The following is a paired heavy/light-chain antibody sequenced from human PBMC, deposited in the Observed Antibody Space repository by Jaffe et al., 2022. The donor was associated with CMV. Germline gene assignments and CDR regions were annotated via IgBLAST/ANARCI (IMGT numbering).Heavy chain of an antibody. Sequence: EVQLLESGGVVVQRGGSLRLSCATFGFTFDSYAMGWVRQAPGKGLEWVSAISGNSGSAYYADSVQGRFTISRDNSKNTLYLQLNTLRAEDTATYYCAKASTFGYFLMENYFDSWGQGTLVTVSS. CDR2: ISGNSGSA. J-gene: IGHJ4*02. V-gene: IGHV3-23*01. CDR3: AKASTFGYFLMENYFDS. CDR1: GFTFDSYA. D-gene: IGHD3-22*01.
Light chain of an antibody. CDR2: DSS. CDR1: DSVRSNC. CDR3: QQCGRSPLT. Sequence: EIVLTQSPGTLSLSPGERATLSCRATDSVRSNCLAWYQQKPGQAPRLLIYDSSIRATGIPDRFSGSGSGTDFTLTISKLEPEDFAVYYCQQCGRSPLTFGGGTKVEIK. J-gene: IGKJ4*01. V-gene: IGKV3-20*01.